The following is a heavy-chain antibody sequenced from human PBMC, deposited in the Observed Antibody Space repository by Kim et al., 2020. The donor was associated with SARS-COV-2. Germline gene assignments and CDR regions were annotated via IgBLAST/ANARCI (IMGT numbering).Heavy chain of an antibody. V-gene: IGHV3-23*01. CDR3: AKVVVMDGDNYYYYYGM. CDR1: GFTFVTYA. D-gene: IGHD3-22*01. CDR2: ISGNGVNK. J-gene: IGHJ6*01. Sequence: GGSLRLSCVASGFTFVTYAMSWVRQAPGKGLEWVSVISGNGVNKFYADSVRGRFTISRDNSKDTLYLQMNSLRDEDTALYYCAKVVVMDGDNYYYYYGM.